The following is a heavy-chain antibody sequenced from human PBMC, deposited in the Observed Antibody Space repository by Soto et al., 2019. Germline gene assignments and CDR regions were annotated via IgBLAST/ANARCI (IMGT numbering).Heavy chain of an antibody. CDR2: IYYSGST. CDR3: AILLFFFFKSCGDHRYQPLFPPSPSPDP. V-gene: IGHV4-31*02. Sequence: GKGLEWIGYIYYSGSTYYNPSLKSRVTISVDMSKTLFSLKLSSVTAADTAVYYCAILLFFFFKSCGDHRYQPLFPPSPSPDP. D-gene: IGHD3-10*01. J-gene: IGHJ5*02.